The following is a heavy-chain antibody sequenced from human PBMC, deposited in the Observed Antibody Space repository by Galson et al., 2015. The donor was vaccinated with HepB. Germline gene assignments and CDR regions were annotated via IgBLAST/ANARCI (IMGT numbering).Heavy chain of an antibody. CDR1: GFTFSSYA. J-gene: IGHJ6*04. Sequence: LRLSCAASGFTFSSYAMSWVRQAPGKGLEWVSAISGSGGSTYYADSVKGRFTISRDNSKNTLYLQMNSLRAEDTAVYYCAKGGHYYGSGSYYPLDVWGKGTTVIVSS. V-gene: IGHV3-23*01. D-gene: IGHD3-10*01. CDR3: AKGGHYYGSGSYYPLDV. CDR2: ISGSGGST.